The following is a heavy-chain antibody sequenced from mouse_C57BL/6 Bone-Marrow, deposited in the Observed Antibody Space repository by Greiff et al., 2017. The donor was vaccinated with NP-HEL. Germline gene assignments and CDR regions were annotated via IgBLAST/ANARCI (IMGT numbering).Heavy chain of an antibody. J-gene: IGHJ2*01. CDR1: GYTFTSYT. D-gene: IGHD1-1*01. CDR2: INPSSGYT. CDR3: ARGEAITTVVARGY. V-gene: IGHV1-4*01. Sequence: QVQLQQSGAELARPGASVKMSCKASGYTFTSYTMHWVKQRPGQGLEWIGYINPSSGYTKYNQKFKDKATLTADKSSSTAYIQLSSLTSEDSAVYYCARGEAITTVVARGYWGQGTTRTVSS.